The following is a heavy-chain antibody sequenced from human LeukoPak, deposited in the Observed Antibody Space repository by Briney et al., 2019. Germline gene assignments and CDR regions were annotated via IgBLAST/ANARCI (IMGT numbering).Heavy chain of an antibody. V-gene: IGHV3-74*01. J-gene: IGHJ4*02. D-gene: IGHD2-21*02. Sequence: GGSLRLSCAASGFPFSTYWMHWVRQPPGKGLVWVSRISPDGSSRSYADSVKGRFIISRDNAKNTLSPQMNSLTAEDTAVYYCARDGGLLPDNWGKGTLVTVSS. CDR3: ARDGGLLPDN. CDR2: ISPDGSSR. CDR1: GFPFSTYW.